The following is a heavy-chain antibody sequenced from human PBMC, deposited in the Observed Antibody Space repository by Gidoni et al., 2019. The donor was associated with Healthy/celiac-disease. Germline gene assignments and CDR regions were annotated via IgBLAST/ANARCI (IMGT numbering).Heavy chain of an antibody. D-gene: IGHD1-26*01. Sequence: VQLQESVPALVKPSETLSVTCTVAGRSISSYYWSWIRQPPGKGLEWIGYIYYSGSTNYNPSLKSRVTISVDTSKNQFSLKLSSVTAADTAVYYCARTTGIVGADPYAFDIWGQGTMVTVSS. CDR1: GRSISSYY. CDR3: ARTTGIVGADPYAFDI. J-gene: IGHJ3*02. CDR2: IYYSGST. V-gene: IGHV4-59*01.